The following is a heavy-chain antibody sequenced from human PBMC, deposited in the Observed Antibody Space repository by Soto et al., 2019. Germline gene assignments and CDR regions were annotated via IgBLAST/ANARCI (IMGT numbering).Heavy chain of an antibody. Sequence: KTSETLSLTCAVSGGSISSSNWWSWVRQLPGKGLEWIGEIYHSGSTNYNPSLKSRVTISVDKSKNQFSLKLSSVTAAETAVYYCASDWVRGVIKGPYYYYGMDVWGQGTTVTVSS. CDR2: IYHSGST. V-gene: IGHV4-4*02. J-gene: IGHJ6*02. CDR1: GGSISSSNW. CDR3: ASDWVRGVIKGPYYYYGMDV. D-gene: IGHD3-10*01.